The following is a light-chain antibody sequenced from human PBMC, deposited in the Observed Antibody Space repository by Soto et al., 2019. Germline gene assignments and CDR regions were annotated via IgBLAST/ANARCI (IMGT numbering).Light chain of an antibody. Sequence: EIVMTRSPDTVSVSPLERAAVSFMASQSVSSLLAWYQQKPGQAPRLLIYSASHRATGIPDRFSGSESGTDFTLTISRLEPEDFAVYYCQQYGDSRWTFGQGTKVDIK. CDR1: QSVSSL. J-gene: IGKJ1*01. CDR2: SAS. V-gene: IGKV3-20*01. CDR3: QQYGDSRWT.